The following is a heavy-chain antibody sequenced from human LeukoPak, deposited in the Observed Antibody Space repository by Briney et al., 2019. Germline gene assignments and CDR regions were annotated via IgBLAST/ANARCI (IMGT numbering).Heavy chain of an antibody. CDR3: ARGVFRGQWLYYFDY. V-gene: IGHV4-59*08. J-gene: IGHJ4*02. Sequence: PSETLSLTCTVSGGSISSYYWSWIRQPPGKGLEWIGYIYYSGSTNYNPSLKSRVTISVDTSKNQFSLKLSSVTAADTAVYYCARGVFRGQWLYYFDYWGQGTLVTVSS. D-gene: IGHD6-19*01. CDR2: IYYSGST. CDR1: GGSISSYY.